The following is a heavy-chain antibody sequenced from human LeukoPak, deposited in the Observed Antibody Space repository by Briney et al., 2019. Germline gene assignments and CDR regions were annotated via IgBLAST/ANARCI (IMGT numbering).Heavy chain of an antibody. CDR3: ARGLNSAWDY. Sequence: PSETLSLTCAVYGGSFSGYYWSWIRQPPGKGLEWIGEINHSGSTNYNPSLKSRVTISVDTSKNQFSLKLSSVTAADTAVYYCARGLNSAWDYWGQGTLVTVPS. CDR1: GGSFSGYY. CDR2: INHSGST. V-gene: IGHV4-34*01. D-gene: IGHD3-16*01. J-gene: IGHJ4*02.